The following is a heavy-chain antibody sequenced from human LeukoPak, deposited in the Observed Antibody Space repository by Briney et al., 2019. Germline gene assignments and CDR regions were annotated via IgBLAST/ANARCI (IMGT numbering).Heavy chain of an antibody. CDR1: GNTFSSYA. V-gene: IGHV3-30-3*01. Sequence: GRSLRLSCAASGNTFSSYAMHWVRQAPGKGLEWVAVISYDGSSEYYADSVKGRFTISRDNSKNTLYLQMNSLRAEDTAVYYCARPYYYDSSGYYYAFDYWGQGTLVTVSS. CDR2: ISYDGSSE. J-gene: IGHJ4*02. CDR3: ARPYYYDSSGYYYAFDY. D-gene: IGHD3-22*01.